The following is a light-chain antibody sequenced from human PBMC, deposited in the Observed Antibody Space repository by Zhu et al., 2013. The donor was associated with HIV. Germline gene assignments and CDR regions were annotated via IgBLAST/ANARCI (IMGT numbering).Light chain of an antibody. V-gene: IGKV2-28*01. CDR2: LGF. CDR1: QSLLYSDGYNY. J-gene: IGKJ4*01. Sequence: DIVMTQIPLSLTVTPGESASISCRSSQSLLYSDGYNYLDWYLQKPGQSPQLLIYLGFNRASGVPDRFSGSGSGTDFTLRISRVEAEDVGVYYCMQALQTPLTFGGGTKVGDQT. CDR3: MQALQTPLT.